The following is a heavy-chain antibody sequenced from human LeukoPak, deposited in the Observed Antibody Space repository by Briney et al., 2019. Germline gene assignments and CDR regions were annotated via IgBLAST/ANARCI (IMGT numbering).Heavy chain of an antibody. CDR3: ARDRFGYFLDY. Sequence: GGSLRLSCAASGFTFSSYAMSWVRQAPGKGLEWVSAISGSGGSTYYADSVKGRFTISRDNSKNTMYLQMNSLRAEDTAVYYCARDRFGYFLDYWGQGTLVTVSS. D-gene: IGHD5-18*01. V-gene: IGHV3-23*01. CDR2: ISGSGGST. J-gene: IGHJ4*02. CDR1: GFTFSSYA.